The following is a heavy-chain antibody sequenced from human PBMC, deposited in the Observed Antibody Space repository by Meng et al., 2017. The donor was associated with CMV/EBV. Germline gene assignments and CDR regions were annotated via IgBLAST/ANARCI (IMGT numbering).Heavy chain of an antibody. CDR1: GTFSSYT. Sequence: GTFSSYTISWVRQAPGQGLEWMGRIIPILGIANYAQKFQGRVTITADKSTSTAYMELSSLRSEDTAVYYCARVRAAAGSQWLGFDYWGQGTLVTVSS. CDR3: ARVRAAAGSQWLGFDY. D-gene: IGHD6-13*01. CDR2: IIPILGIA. J-gene: IGHJ4*02. V-gene: IGHV1-69*02.